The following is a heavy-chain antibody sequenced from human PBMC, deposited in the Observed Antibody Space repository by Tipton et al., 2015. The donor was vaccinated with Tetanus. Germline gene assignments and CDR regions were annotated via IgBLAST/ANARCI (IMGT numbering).Heavy chain of an antibody. D-gene: IGHD3-10*01. CDR2: ISGSGGST. CDR1: GFTFSSYA. J-gene: IGHJ6*02. CDR3: ARSGSGTNYYYYGMDV. Sequence: GSLRLSCAASGFTFSSYAMSWVRQAPGKGLEWVSAISGSGGSTYYADSVKGRFTISRDNSKNTLYLQMNSVRAEDTAVYYCARSGSGTNYYYYGMDVWGQGTTVTVSS. V-gene: IGHV3-23*01.